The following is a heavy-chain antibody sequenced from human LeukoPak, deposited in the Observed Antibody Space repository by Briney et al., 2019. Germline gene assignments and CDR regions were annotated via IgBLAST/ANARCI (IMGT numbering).Heavy chain of an antibody. CDR2: IYTSGNT. J-gene: IGHJ4*02. V-gene: IGHV4-4*07. Sequence: SETLSLTCTVSGDSMNNYYWSWIRQPAGKGLEWIGRIYTSGNTNYNPSLKSRVTMSVDTSKNQFSLKLSSVTAADTAVYYCARDSQSVVAADYWGQGTLVTVSS. CDR3: ARDSQSVVAADY. D-gene: IGHD2-15*01. CDR1: GDSMNNYY.